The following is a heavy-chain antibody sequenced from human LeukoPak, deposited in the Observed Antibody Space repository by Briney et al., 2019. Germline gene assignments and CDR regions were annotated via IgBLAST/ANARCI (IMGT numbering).Heavy chain of an antibody. V-gene: IGHV4-34*01. D-gene: IGHD6-6*01. CDR2: INHSGST. J-gene: IGHJ4*02. Sequence: SETLSLTCAVYGGSFSGYYWSWIRQPPGKGLEWIGEINHSGSTNYNPSLKSRVTISVDTSKNQFSLKLSSVTAADTAVYYCAREGSSSRPYYFDYWGQGTLVTVSS. CDR1: GGSFSGYY. CDR3: AREGSSSRPYYFDY.